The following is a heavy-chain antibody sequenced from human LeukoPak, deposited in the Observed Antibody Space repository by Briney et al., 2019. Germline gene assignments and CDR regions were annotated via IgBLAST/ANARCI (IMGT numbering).Heavy chain of an antibody. D-gene: IGHD6-13*01. V-gene: IGHV3-21*01. CDR1: GFTLSSYS. J-gene: IGHJ2*01. CDR2: ITTTFYT. CDR3: ARDVTGAGYWYFDL. Sequence: GGSLRLSCAASGFTLSSYSFNWVRQVPGKGLERVSSITTTFYTYYTDSVKGRFTISRDNAKNSLYLQMNSLRAEDTAVYYCARDVTGAGYWYFDLWGRGTLVTVSS.